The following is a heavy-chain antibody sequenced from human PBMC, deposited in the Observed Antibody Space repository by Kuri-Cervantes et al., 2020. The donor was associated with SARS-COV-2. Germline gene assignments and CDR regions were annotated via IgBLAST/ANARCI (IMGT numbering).Heavy chain of an antibody. CDR1: GFTFSSYW. V-gene: IGHV3-7*03. J-gene: IGHJ3*02. CDR3: ARSSSSTPRGFDT. D-gene: IGHD6-13*01. CDR2: IKQDGSEK. Sequence: GESLKISCAASGFTFSSYWMSWVRQAPGKGLEWVANIKQDGSEKYYVDSVKGRFTISRDNAKNSLYLQMNSLRAEDTAVYYCARSSSSTPRGFDTWGQGTMVTVSS.